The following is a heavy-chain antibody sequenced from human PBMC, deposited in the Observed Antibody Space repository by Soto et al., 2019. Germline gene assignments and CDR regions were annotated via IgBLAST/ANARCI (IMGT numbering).Heavy chain of an antibody. Sequence: PSETLSLTCAVHGGSFSGYYWSWIRQPPGKGLEWIGEINHSGSTNYNPSLKSRVTISVDTFKNQFSLKLNSVPAADTAVYYCERGLYYYDSSGFAAPWGQGPLVPVPP. D-gene: IGHD3-22*01. CDR3: ERGLYYYDSSGFAAP. CDR2: INHSGST. V-gene: IGHV4-34*01. CDR1: GGSFSGYY. J-gene: IGHJ5*02.